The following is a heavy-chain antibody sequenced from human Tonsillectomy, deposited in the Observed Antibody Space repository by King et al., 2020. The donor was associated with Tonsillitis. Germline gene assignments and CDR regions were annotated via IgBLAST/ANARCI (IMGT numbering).Heavy chain of an antibody. J-gene: IGHJ4*02. CDR1: GFTFSSEG. CDR3: AREGTYGSGTLLDY. CDR2: IWSDGNNN. D-gene: IGHD3-10*01. V-gene: IGHV3-33*08. Sequence: VQLVESGGGVVQPGRSRRLSCAASGFTFSSEGMHWVRQAPGKGLEWVAVIWSDGNNNYYADSVKGRFTISRDNSRNTLYLQMNSLRVEDTAVYYCAREGTYGSGTLLDYWGQGTLVTVSS.